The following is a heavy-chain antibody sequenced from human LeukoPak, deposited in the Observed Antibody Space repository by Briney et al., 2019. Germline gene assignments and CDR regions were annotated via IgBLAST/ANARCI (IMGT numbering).Heavy chain of an antibody. CDR3: ARAHYGSGLFDY. D-gene: IGHD3-10*01. J-gene: IGHJ4*02. V-gene: IGHV3-30*03. Sequence: GGSLRLSCAASGFTFSGYGMHWVRQAPGKGLEWVAVISYDGSDKYYADSVKGRFTISRDNSKNSLYLQMNSLRAEDTAVYYCARAHYGSGLFDYWGQGTLVTVSS. CDR2: ISYDGSDK. CDR1: GFTFSGYG.